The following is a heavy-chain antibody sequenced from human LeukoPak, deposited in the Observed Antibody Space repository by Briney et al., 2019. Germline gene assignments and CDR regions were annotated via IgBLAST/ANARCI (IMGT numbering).Heavy chain of an antibody. V-gene: IGHV6-1*01. Sequence: SQTLSLTCAIFGDSVSSYSVAWNWIRQSPSGGLEWLGRTYRGYIHYAPSMKSRATINADTSKNQFFLHLNSVTPEDTAVYFCARGQFSAFDIWGQGSMVTVS. CDR2: TYRGYI. J-gene: IGHJ3*02. D-gene: IGHD6-19*01. CDR3: ARGQFSAFDI. CDR1: GDSVSSYSVA.